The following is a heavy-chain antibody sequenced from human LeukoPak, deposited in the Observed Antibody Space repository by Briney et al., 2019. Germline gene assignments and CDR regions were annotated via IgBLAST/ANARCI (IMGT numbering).Heavy chain of an antibody. CDR3: ARARSGDYRTYYYYYYYMDV. J-gene: IGHJ6*03. D-gene: IGHD4-17*01. CDR2: INHSGST. V-gene: IGHV4-34*01. CDR1: GGSFSGYY. Sequence: SETLSLTCAVYGGSFSGYYWSWIRQPPGKGLEWIGEINHSGSTNYNPSLKSRVTISVDTSKNQFSLKLSSVTAADTAVYYCARARSGDYRTYYYYYYYMDVWGKGTTVTVSS.